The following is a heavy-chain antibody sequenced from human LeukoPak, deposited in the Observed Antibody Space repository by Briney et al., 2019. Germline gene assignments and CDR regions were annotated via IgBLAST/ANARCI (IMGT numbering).Heavy chain of an antibody. V-gene: IGHV3-30-3*01. Sequence: SGGSLRLSCAASGFTFSSYAMHWVRQAPGKGLEWVAVISYDGSNKYYADSVKGRFTISRDNSKNTLYLQMNSLRAEDTAVYYCARVGYNCGGDCRDWFDPWDQGTLVTVSS. J-gene: IGHJ5*02. CDR3: ARVGYNCGGDCRDWFDP. CDR1: GFTFSSYA. D-gene: IGHD2-21*02. CDR2: ISYDGSNK.